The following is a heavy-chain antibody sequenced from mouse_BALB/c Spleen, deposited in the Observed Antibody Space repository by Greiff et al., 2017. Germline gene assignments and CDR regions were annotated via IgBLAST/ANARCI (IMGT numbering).Heavy chain of an antibody. CDR1: GFAFSSYD. CDR2: ISSGGGST. CDR3: ARHVRSGSSYVYAMDY. D-gene: IGHD1-1*01. J-gene: IGHJ4*01. V-gene: IGHV5-12-1*01. Sequence: EVQVVESGGGLVKPGGSLKLSCAASGFAFSSYDMSWVRQTPEKRLEWVAYISSGGGSTYYPDTVKGRFTISRDNAKNTLYLQMSSLKSEDTAMYYCARHVRSGSSYVYAMDYWGQGTSVTVSS.